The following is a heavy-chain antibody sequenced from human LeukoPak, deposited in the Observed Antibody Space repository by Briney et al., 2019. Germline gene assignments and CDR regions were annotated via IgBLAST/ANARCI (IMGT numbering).Heavy chain of an antibody. D-gene: IGHD6-6*01. CDR2: IIPIFGTA. CDR1: RGTFSSYA. Sequence: SVKVSCKASRGTFSSYAISWVRQAPGQGLEGMGSIIPIFGTATYAQKSKGQVTSTADNSPSTGYLDLRRLRPEDTVVYYCAGEMGIAARDFDYWGQGTLVTVSS. V-gene: IGHV1-69*06. J-gene: IGHJ4*02. CDR3: AGEMGIAARDFDY.